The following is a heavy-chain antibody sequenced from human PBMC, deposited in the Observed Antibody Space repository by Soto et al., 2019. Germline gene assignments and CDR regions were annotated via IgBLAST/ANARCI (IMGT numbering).Heavy chain of an antibody. D-gene: IGHD3-9*01. Sequence: GGSLRLSCAASGFTFDDYAMHWVRQAPGKGLEWVSGISWNSGSIGYADSVKGRFTISRDNAKNSLYLQMNSLRAEDTALYYCAKLGSDDILTGYYMDWGQGTLVTVSS. CDR2: ISWNSGSI. CDR3: AKLGSDDILTGYYMD. CDR1: GFTFDDYA. V-gene: IGHV3-9*01. J-gene: IGHJ4*02.